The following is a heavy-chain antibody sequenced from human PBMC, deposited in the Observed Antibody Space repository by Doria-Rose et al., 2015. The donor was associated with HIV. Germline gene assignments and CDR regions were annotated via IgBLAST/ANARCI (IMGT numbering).Heavy chain of an antibody. V-gene: IGHV2-26*01. J-gene: IGHJ4*02. CDR3: ARIKSSRRCHKSSLLF. CDR1: GVSLSSPGMG. CDR2: IFSDDER. D-gene: IGHD6-13*01. Sequence: QITLKESGPVLVKPTETLTLTCTVSGVSLSSPGMGVSWIRQPPGKALEWLANIFSDDERSYNTSLKSRLTISRCTSKSQVVLPMTDMDPVDTATYYCARIKSSRRCHKSSLLFWGQRPLVTLSA.